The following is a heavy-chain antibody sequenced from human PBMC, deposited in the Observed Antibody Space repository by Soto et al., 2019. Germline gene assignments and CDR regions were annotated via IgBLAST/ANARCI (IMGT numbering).Heavy chain of an antibody. V-gene: IGHV3-74*01. J-gene: IGHJ6*02. CDR1: GFTFSGYW. CDR3: ARDRSYAMDV. Sequence: EVQLVESGGGLVQPGGSLRLSCAASGFTFSGYWMHWVRQAPGKGLVWVSRSNNEGSTTNYADSVKGRFTISRDNAKNTLYLQMNSLRVEDTAVYYCARDRSYAMDVLGQGITVLVSS. CDR2: SNNEGSTT.